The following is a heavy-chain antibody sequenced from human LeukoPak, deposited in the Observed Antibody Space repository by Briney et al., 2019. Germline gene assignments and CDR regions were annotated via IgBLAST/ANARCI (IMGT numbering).Heavy chain of an antibody. J-gene: IGHJ2*01. CDR3: ARHRYYYDGSGYYGPRWYFDL. CDR1: ADSISSSIYY. D-gene: IGHD3-22*01. CDR2: TFYTGST. Sequence: SETLSLTCIVSADSISSSIYYWGWIRQPPGKGLEWIGNTFYTGSTHYNPSLRSRVTISVDTSRNQFSLRLTSVTAADTALYYCARHRYYYDGSGYYGPRWYFDLWGPGTPVAVSS. V-gene: IGHV4-39*01.